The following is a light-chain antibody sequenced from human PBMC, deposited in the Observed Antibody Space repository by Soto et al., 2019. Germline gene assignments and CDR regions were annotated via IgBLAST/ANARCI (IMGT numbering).Light chain of an antibody. V-gene: IGKV1-5*03. CDR2: KAS. Sequence: DIQMTQSPSTLSASVGDRVTITCRASQSISSWLAWYQQKPGKAPKLLIYKASTLKSGVPSRFSGSGSGTDFTLTISRLEPEDFAVYYCQQCGSSPWTFGQGTKVDIK. CDR1: QSISSW. CDR3: QQCGSSPWT. J-gene: IGKJ1*01.